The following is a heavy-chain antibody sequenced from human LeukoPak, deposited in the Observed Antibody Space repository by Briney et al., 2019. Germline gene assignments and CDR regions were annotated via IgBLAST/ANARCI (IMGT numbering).Heavy chain of an antibody. J-gene: IGHJ3*01. CDR2: IYPGDSDI. Sequence: GESLRISCKASGYSFTSNWIGWVRQMPGKGLELMGVIYPGDSDIRYSPSFQGQVTISADKSISTAYLHWSSLKASDTAMYYCTRRWAGGQTFDSWGQGTMVTVSS. CDR3: TRRWAGGQTFDS. CDR1: GYSFTSNW. V-gene: IGHV5-51*01. D-gene: IGHD3-16*01.